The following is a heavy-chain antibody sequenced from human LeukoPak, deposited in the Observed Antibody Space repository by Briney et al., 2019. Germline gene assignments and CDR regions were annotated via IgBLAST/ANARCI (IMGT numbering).Heavy chain of an antibody. V-gene: IGHV3-9*01. Sequence: PGGSLRLSCAASGFTFDDYAMHWVRQAPGKGLEWVSGISWNSGSIGYADSVKGRFTISRDNAKNSLYLQMNSLRAEDTALYYCAKDSAPAGYSYGSVDYWGQGTLVTVSS. CDR1: GFTFDDYA. CDR3: AKDSAPAGYSYGSVDY. J-gene: IGHJ4*02. CDR2: ISWNSGSI. D-gene: IGHD5-18*01.